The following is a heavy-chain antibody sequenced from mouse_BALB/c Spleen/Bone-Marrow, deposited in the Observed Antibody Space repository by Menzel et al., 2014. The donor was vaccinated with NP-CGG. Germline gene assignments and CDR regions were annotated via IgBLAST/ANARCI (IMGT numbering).Heavy chain of an antibody. J-gene: IGHJ3*01. Sequence: EVKLQESGGGLVRPGGSLKLSCAASGFDFSRYWMSWVRQAPGKGLEWIGEINPDSSTINYKPSLKDKFIISRDNAKNTLYLQMSKVGSEDTALYYCARLHYYGLSAYWGQGTLVTVSA. CDR2: INPDSSTI. CDR3: ARLHYYGLSAY. D-gene: IGHD1-2*01. V-gene: IGHV4-1*02. CDR1: GFDFSRYW.